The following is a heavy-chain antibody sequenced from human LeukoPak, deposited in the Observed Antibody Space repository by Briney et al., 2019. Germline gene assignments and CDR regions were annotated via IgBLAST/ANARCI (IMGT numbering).Heavy chain of an antibody. CDR1: GFTFSSYG. CDR2: ISYDGSNK. Sequence: GRSLRLSCAASGFTFSSYGMHWVRQAPGKGLEWVAVISYDGSNKYYADSVKGRFTISRDNAKNTLYLQMNSLRAEDTAVYYCASDTAMVPILDYWGQGTLVTVSS. V-gene: IGHV3-30*03. J-gene: IGHJ4*02. D-gene: IGHD5-18*01. CDR3: ASDTAMVPILDY.